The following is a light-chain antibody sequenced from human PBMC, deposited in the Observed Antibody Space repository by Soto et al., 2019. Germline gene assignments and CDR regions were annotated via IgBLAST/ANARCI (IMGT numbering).Light chain of an antibody. CDR1: QGFSSY. CDR3: QQVNSYPLT. Sequence: DIQLTQSPSFLSASVGDRVTINCRASQGFSSYLAWYQQKPGKAPNLLISAASTLQSGVPSRFSGSGSGTEFTLTINSLQPEDFATYYCQQVNSYPLTFGGGTKVDIK. CDR2: AAS. V-gene: IGKV1-9*01. J-gene: IGKJ4*01.